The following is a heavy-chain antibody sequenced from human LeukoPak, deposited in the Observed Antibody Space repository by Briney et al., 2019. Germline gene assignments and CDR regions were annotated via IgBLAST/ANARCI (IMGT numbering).Heavy chain of an antibody. CDR3: ARVSGRFTWYFDL. V-gene: IGHV4-38-2*02. Sequence: SETLSLTCTVSDYSISSSYYWGWIRQPPGKGLEWFGIIYHSGGTYYNPSLKSRVTISVDTSKNQFSLKLSSVTAADTAVYYCARVSGRFTWYFDLWGRGTLVTVSS. CDR2: IYHSGGT. CDR1: DYSISSSYY. J-gene: IGHJ2*01.